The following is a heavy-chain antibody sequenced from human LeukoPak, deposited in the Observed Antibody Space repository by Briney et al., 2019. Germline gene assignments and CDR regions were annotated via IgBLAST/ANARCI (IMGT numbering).Heavy chain of an antibody. CDR1: GFTFSNYW. V-gene: IGHV3-7*01. CDR2: IDQDGSEK. Sequence: GGSLRRSCAASGFTFSNYWMTWVRQAPGKGLESVANIDQDGSEKYYVDSVKGRFTISRDNAKNSLNLQMNSLRAEDTAVYYCARVASVHYYDSSGFGYYYYYMDVWGKGTTVTVSS. D-gene: IGHD3-22*01. CDR3: ARVASVHYYDSSGFGYYYYYMDV. J-gene: IGHJ6*03.